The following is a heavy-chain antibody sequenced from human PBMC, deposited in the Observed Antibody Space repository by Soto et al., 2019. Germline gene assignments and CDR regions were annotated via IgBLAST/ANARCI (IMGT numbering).Heavy chain of an antibody. CDR1: GFSLSTSGVG. Sequence: QITLKESGPTLVKSTQTLTLTCTFSGFSLSTSGVGVGWIRQPPRKALEWLALIYWDDDKRYSPSLKSSLTTTKGTSTNQVPLTMPNMDPVDTATYYCAHPSVSGTVGYFDYRCQGTLVTVSS. J-gene: IGHJ4*02. V-gene: IGHV2-5*02. CDR3: AHPSVSGTVGYFDY. D-gene: IGHD6-19*01. CDR2: IYWDDDK.